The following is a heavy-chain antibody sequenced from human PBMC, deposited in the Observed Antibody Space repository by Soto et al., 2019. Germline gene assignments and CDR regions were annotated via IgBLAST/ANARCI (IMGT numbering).Heavy chain of an antibody. Sequence: ASVKVSCKASGYTFTSYGISWVRQAPGQGLEWMGWISAYNGNTNYAQKLQGRVTMTTDTSTSTAYMEVTNVKSDDTAIYDCARDGNFGLRGYSLGFDFWGQGTRVTVSS. J-gene: IGHJ4*02. CDR2: ISAYNGNT. CDR1: GYTFTSYG. CDR3: ARDGNFGLRGYSLGFDF. V-gene: IGHV1-18*04. D-gene: IGHD5-12*01.